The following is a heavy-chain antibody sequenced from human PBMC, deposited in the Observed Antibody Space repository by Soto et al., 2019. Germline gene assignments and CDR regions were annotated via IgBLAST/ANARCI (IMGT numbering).Heavy chain of an antibody. Sequence: SETLSLTCTVSGGSISSYYWSWIRQPPGKGLEWIGYIYYSGSTNYNPSLKSRVTISVDTSKNQFSLKLSSVTAADTAVYYCARRKQLGAQFDYWGQGTLVTVSS. CDR2: IYYSGST. D-gene: IGHD6-6*01. CDR3: ARRKQLGAQFDY. J-gene: IGHJ4*02. V-gene: IGHV4-59*08. CDR1: GGSISSYY.